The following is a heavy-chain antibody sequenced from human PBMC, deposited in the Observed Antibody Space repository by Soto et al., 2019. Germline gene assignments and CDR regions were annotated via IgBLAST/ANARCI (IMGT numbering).Heavy chain of an antibody. CDR2: IVPIFDIT. J-gene: IGHJ6*02. Sequence: QVQLVQSGAEVKKPGSSVKVSCKASGGTFRSYSISWVRQAPGQGLEWMGGIVPIFDITNYAQKFQGRVTITAEESTSTAYMELSSLESDDTAVYYCARPDEGGYSSNQNYYYALDVWGQGTTVTV. CDR1: GGTFRSYS. V-gene: IGHV1-69*01. CDR3: ARPDEGGYSSNQNYYYALDV. D-gene: IGHD3-22*01.